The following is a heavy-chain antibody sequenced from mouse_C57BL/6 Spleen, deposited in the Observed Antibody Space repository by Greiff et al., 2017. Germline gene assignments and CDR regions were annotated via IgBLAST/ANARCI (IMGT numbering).Heavy chain of an antibody. D-gene: IGHD3-2*02. V-gene: IGHV1-61*01. CDR1: GYTFTSYW. CDR2: IYPSDSET. J-gene: IGHJ4*01. CDR3: ARRQLRLHYAMDY. Sequence: QVQLQQSGAELVRPGSSVKLSCKASGYTFTSYWMDWVKQRPGQGLEWIGNIYPSDSETHYDQKFKDKATLTVDKSSSTAYMQLSSLTSEDSAVYYCARRQLRLHYAMDYWGQGTSVTVSS.